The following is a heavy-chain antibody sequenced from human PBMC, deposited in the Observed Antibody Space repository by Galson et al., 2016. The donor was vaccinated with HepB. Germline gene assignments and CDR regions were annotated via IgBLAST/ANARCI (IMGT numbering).Heavy chain of an antibody. CDR3: ARGQYQLLYGGNWFDP. CDR2: IIPIFGTT. V-gene: IGHV1-69*13. CDR1: GGTFSSYT. Sequence: SVKVSCKASGGTFSSYTIAWVRQAPGQGPEWMGGIIPIFGTTNSADESTSTAYMELSSLRSEDTAVYYCARGQYQLLYGGNWFDPWGQGTLVTVSS. D-gene: IGHD2-2*02. J-gene: IGHJ5*02.